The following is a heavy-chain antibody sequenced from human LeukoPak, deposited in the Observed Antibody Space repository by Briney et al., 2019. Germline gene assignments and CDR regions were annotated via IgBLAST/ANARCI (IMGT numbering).Heavy chain of an antibody. V-gene: IGHV3-30*18. CDR2: ISYDGSNK. D-gene: IGHD1-26*01. CDR3: GKNRKGGGSYYPPYFDY. Sequence: GGSLRLSCAASGFTFSSYGMHWVRQAPGKGLEWVAVISYDGSNKYYADSVKGRFTISRDNSKNTLYLQMNSLRAEDTAVYYWGKNRKGGGSYYPPYFDYWGQGTLVTV. J-gene: IGHJ4*02. CDR1: GFTFSSYG.